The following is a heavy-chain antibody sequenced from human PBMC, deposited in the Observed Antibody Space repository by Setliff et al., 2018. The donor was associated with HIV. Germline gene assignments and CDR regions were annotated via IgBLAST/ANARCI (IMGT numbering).Heavy chain of an antibody. CDR3: ARDYHDFWSGYPQSFNY. D-gene: IGHD3-3*01. CDR2: INPNSGGT. CDR1: GYTFTGYY. J-gene: IGHJ4*02. Sequence: GASVKVSCKASGYTFTGYYMHWVRQAPGQGLEWMGWINPNSGGTKYAQKFQGRVTMTRDTSITTAYMELSRLRSDDTAVYFCARDYHDFWSGYPQSFNYWGQGTLVTVSS. V-gene: IGHV1-2*02.